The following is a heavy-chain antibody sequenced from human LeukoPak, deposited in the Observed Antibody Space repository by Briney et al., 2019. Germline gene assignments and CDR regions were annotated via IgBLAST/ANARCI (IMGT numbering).Heavy chain of an antibody. D-gene: IGHD1-26*01. V-gene: IGHV3-21*04. CDR2: ISSSSSYI. CDR3: AKGVREGVGATYFDY. CDR1: GFTFSSYS. Sequence: GGSLRLSCAASGFTFSSYSMNWVRQAPGKGLEWVSSISSSSSYIYYADSVKGRFTISRDNAKNSLYLQMNSLRAEDTALYYCAKGVREGVGATYFDYWGQGTLVTVSS. J-gene: IGHJ4*02.